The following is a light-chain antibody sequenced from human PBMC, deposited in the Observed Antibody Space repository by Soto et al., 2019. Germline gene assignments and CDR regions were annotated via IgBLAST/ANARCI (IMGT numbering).Light chain of an antibody. Sequence: EIVLTQSPATLALSPGERATLSCRASQSVSSYLAWFQQKPGQAPRLLIYGASNRATGIPARFSGSGSGTDFTLTISSLEPEDFALYYRQQRSNWPLTFGGGTKVEIK. CDR2: GAS. J-gene: IGKJ4*01. CDR3: QQRSNWPLT. V-gene: IGKV3-11*01. CDR1: QSVSSY.